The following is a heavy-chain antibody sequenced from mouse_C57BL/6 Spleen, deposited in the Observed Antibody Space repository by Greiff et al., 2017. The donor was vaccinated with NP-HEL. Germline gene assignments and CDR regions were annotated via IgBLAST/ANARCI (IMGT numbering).Heavy chain of an antibody. V-gene: IGHV1-42*01. CDR3: ARLYYDYAYAMDY. D-gene: IGHD2-4*01. CDR2: INPSTGGT. Sequence: EVQLQQSGPELVKPGASVKISCKASGYSFTGYYMNWVKQSPEKSLEWIGEINPSTGGTTYNQKFKAKATLTVDKSSSTAYMQLKSLTSEDSAVYYCARLYYDYAYAMDYWGQGTSVTVSS. J-gene: IGHJ4*01. CDR1: GYSFTGYY.